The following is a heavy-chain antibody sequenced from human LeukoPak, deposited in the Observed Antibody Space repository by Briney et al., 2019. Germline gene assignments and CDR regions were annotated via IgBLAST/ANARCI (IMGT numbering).Heavy chain of an antibody. D-gene: IGHD3-22*01. V-gene: IGHV4-59*01. CDR2: IYYSGST. CDR1: GGSISSYY. CDR3: ARDYPPFHYYDSSGSLDAFDF. Sequence: SETLSLTCTVSGGSISSYYWSWIRQPPGKGLEWIGYIYYSGSTNYNPSLKSRVTISVDTSKDQFSLKLSSVTAADTAVYYCARDYPPFHYYDSSGSLDAFDFWGQGTMVTVSS. J-gene: IGHJ3*01.